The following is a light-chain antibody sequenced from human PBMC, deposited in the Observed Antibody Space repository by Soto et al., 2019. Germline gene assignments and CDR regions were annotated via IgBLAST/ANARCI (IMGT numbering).Light chain of an antibody. Sequence: IQITQSQSSLSASVVDRVTITCRASQSISSYLNWYQQKPGKAPKLLIYAASSLQSGVPSRFSGSGSGTDFTLTISSLQPEDFATYYCQQSYSTSVTFGPGTKVDI. CDR3: QQSYSTSVT. V-gene: IGKV1-39*01. CDR1: QSISSY. CDR2: AAS. J-gene: IGKJ3*01.